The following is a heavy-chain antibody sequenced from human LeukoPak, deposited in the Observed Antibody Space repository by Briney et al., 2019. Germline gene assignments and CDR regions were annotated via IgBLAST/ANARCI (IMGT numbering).Heavy chain of an antibody. V-gene: IGHV3-21*01. J-gene: IGHJ4*02. Sequence: GGSLRLSCAAPGFTFSSFTMNWVRQAPGKGLEWVSTISSRSDYIYYADSVKGRFTISRDNAKNSLYLQMNSLRAEDTAMYYCVRDRGYCSGGTCYALWDYWGQGTLVTVSS. CDR3: VRDRGYCSGGTCYALWDY. CDR2: ISSRSDYI. CDR1: GFTFSSFT. D-gene: IGHD2-15*01.